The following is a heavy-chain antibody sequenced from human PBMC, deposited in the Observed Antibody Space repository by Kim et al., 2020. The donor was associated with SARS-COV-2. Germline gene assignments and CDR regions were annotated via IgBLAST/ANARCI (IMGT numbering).Heavy chain of an antibody. V-gene: IGHV3-21*01. Sequence: GGSLRLSCAASGFTFSSYSMNWVRQAPGKGLEWVSSISSSSSYIYYADSVKGRFTISRDNAKNSLYLQMNSLRAEDTAVYYCARDLAGVAWWSGFDYWGQGTLVTVSS. CDR2: ISSSSSYI. D-gene: IGHD3-3*01. CDR3: ARDLAGVAWWSGFDY. CDR1: GFTFSSYS. J-gene: IGHJ4*02.